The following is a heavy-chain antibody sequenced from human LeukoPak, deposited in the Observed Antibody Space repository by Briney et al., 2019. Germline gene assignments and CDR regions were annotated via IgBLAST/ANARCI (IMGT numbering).Heavy chain of an antibody. V-gene: IGHV1-2*02. J-gene: IGHJ4*02. CDR2: INPNSGGT. Sequence: GASVKVSCKASGYTFTGYYMHWVRQAPGQGLEWMGWINPNSGGTNYAQKFQGRVTITRNTSISTAYMELSSLRSEDTAVYYCARGRRFTIFGVVIKHNSYYFDYWGQGTLVTVSS. D-gene: IGHD3-3*01. CDR1: GYTFTGYY. CDR3: ARGRRFTIFGVVIKHNSYYFDY.